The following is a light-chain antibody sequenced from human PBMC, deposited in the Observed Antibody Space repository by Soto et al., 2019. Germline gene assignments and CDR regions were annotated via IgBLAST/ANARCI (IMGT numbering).Light chain of an antibody. CDR2: AAS. J-gene: IGKJ5*01. Sequence: DIQMTQSPSPLSASVGDRVTITCRASQSITRFLNWYQQKPGKAPKLLIFAASSLQSGVPSRFSGSGSGTDFTLTISSLQPEDVATYYCQQNYSPPPITFGQGTRLEIK. CDR3: QQNYSPPPIT. CDR1: QSITRF. V-gene: IGKV1-39*01.